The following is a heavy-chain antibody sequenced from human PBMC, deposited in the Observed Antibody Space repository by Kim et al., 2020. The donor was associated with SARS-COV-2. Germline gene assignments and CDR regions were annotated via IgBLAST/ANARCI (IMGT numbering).Heavy chain of an antibody. J-gene: IGHJ6*02. V-gene: IGHV3-21*01. CDR2: ISSSSSYI. CDR3: ARTQAGYYYYGMDV. CDR1: GFTFSSYS. Sequence: GGSLRLSCAASGFTFSSYSMNWVRQAPGKGLEWVSSISSSSSYIYYADSVKGRFTISRDNAKNSLYLQMNSLRAEDTAVYYCARTQAGYYYYGMDVWGQGTTVTVSS. D-gene: IGHD6-13*01.